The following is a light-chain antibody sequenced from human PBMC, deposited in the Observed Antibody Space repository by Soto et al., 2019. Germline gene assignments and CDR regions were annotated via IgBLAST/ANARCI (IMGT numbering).Light chain of an antibody. V-gene: IGLV1-51*01. Sequence: QSVLTQPPSVSAASGQKVTISCSGSSSNIGNNYVSWYQQLPGTAPKLLIYDNNKRPSGIPDRFSGSKSGTSATLGITGLQTGDEADYYCGTWDSRLSAVVFGGGTQLTLL. CDR1: SSNIGNNY. J-gene: IGLJ2*01. CDR3: GTWDSRLSAVV. CDR2: DNN.